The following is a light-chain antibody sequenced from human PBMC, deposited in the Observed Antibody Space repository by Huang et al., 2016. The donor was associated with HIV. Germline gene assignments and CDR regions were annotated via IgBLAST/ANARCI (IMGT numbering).Light chain of an antibody. CDR3: QQYFTSPPLT. Sequence: DIQMTQSPSSLSASVGDRVTITCRAMQGISNSLAWYQQKPGRAPKLLVYAASRLGSGVPSRFSGRGSGTDYTLTISRLQPEDFATYYCQQYFTSPPLTFGGGTKVEIK. V-gene: IGKV1-NL1*01. J-gene: IGKJ4*01. CDR2: AAS. CDR1: QGISNS.